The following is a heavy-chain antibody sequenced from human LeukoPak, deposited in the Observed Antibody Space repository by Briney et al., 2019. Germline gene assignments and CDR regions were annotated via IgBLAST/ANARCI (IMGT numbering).Heavy chain of an antibody. CDR2: ISSSSSYI. J-gene: IGHJ4*02. CDR3: ARQGGSSSVDY. Sequence: PGGSLRLSCAASGFTFISYAMTWVRQAPGKGLEWVSSISSSSSYIYYADSVKGRFTISRDNAKNSLYLQMNSLRAEDTAVYYCARQGGSSSVDYWGQGTLVTVSS. V-gene: IGHV3-21*01. D-gene: IGHD6-6*01. CDR1: GFTFISYA.